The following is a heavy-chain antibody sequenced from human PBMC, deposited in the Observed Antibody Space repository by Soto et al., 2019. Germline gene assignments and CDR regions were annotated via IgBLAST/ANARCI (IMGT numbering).Heavy chain of an antibody. CDR3: ARATDYYDSSGYSLANWYFDL. V-gene: IGHV1-3*01. J-gene: IGHJ2*01. CDR2: INAGNGNT. Sequence: QVQLVQSGAEVKKPGASVKVSFKASGYTFTSYAMHWVRQAPGQRLEWMGWINAGNGNTKYSQKFQGRVTITRDTSASTAYMELSSLRSEDTAVYYCARATDYYDSSGYSLANWYFDLWGRGTLVTVSS. CDR1: GYTFTSYA. D-gene: IGHD3-22*01.